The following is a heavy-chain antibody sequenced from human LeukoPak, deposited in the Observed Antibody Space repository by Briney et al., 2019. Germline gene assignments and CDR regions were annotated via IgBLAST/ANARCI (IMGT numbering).Heavy chain of an antibody. V-gene: IGHV1-46*01. Sequence: GASVKVSCKASGYTFTSYYMHWVRQAPGQGLEWMGIINPSGGSTSYAQKFQGRVTMTRDMSTSTVYMELSSLRSEDTAVYYCARGPGRSDWTPDEYFQHWGQGTLVTVSS. CDR1: GYTFTSYY. D-gene: IGHD2-21*02. J-gene: IGHJ1*01. CDR2: INPSGGST. CDR3: ARGPGRSDWTPDEYFQH.